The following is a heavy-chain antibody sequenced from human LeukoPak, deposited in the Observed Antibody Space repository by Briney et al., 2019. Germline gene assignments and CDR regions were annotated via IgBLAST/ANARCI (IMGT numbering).Heavy chain of an antibody. CDR2: IKSKTDGGTT. J-gene: IGHJ4*02. Sequence: GGSLRLSCAASGVTFSSYGMHLVRQAPGKGLEWVGRIKSKTDGGTTDYAAPVKGRFTISRDDSKNTLYLQMNSLKTEDTAVYYCTTGVTMVLGFDYWGQGTLVTVSS. CDR1: GVTFSSYG. D-gene: IGHD3-10*01. CDR3: TTGVTMVLGFDY. V-gene: IGHV3-15*01.